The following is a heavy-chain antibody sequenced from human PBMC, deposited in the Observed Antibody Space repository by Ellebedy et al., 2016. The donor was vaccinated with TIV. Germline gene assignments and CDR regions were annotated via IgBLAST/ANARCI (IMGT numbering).Heavy chain of an antibody. Sequence: GESLKISCAASGFSVSRQYMSWVRQAPGKGLEWVSLIYSGGTTYYADSMKGRFTISRDNSKNTLYLQMNSLRAEDTALYYCASRTRGDYPYFDFWGQGTLVTVSS. CDR3: ASRTRGDYPYFDF. CDR2: IYSGGTT. V-gene: IGHV3-53*01. D-gene: IGHD4-17*01. CDR1: GFSVSRQY. J-gene: IGHJ4*02.